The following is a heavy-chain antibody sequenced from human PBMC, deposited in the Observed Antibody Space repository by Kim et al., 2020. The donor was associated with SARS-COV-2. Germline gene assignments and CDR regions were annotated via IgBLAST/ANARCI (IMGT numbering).Heavy chain of an antibody. D-gene: IGHD2-8*01. V-gene: IGHV3-21*01. CDR3: AKDYGCKLHDAIDI. Sequence: ADSVKGRFTISRENAKNSLYLQMNSLRAEDTAVYYCAKDYGCKLHDAIDIWGQGTMVTVSS. J-gene: IGHJ3*02.